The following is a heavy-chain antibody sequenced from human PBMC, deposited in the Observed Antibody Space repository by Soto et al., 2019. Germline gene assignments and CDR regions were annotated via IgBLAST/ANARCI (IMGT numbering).Heavy chain of an antibody. CDR1: GGSISSSNW. CDR3: ARVNYDGGAFDI. D-gene: IGHD3-16*01. Sequence: QVKLQESGPGLVKPSGTLSLTCGVSGGSISSSNWWSWVRQPPGKGLEWIGEMYHGGSTNYHPSLMSRVTMSVDKSKNQFSLNLSSVTPAVTAVYYCARVNYDGGAFDIWGHGTTVIVSS. CDR2: MYHGGST. J-gene: IGHJ3*02. V-gene: IGHV4-4*02.